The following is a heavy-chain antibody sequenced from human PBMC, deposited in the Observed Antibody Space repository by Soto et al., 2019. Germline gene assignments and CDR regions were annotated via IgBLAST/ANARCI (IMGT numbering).Heavy chain of an antibody. V-gene: IGHV3-15*01. D-gene: IGHD6-6*01. J-gene: IGHJ4*02. CDR1: GFTFSKAL. Sequence: GGSRRLSWAASGFTFSKALMSWVRQAPGKGLEWVGRIKSKTNGGTTDYAAPVKGRFAISRDDSKNTVYLQMNSLKTEDTAVYYCTTDDPINKYWGQGTLVTVSS. CDR2: IKSKTNGGTT. CDR3: TTDDPINKY.